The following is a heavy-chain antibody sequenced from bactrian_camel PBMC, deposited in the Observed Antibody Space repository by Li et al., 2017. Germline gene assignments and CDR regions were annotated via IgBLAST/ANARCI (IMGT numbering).Heavy chain of an antibody. Sequence: VQLVETGGDLVQPGGSLRLSCVASGFPFSEYAMSWVRQAPGKGLEWVSAIKSGGVVDSSYYADSVKGRFTISRDNAKNTLYLQMNGLRPEDTAMYYCAADSPEPVAGTCRNWGQGTQVTFS. V-gene: IGHV3S31*01. CDR3: AADSPEPVAGTCRN. D-gene: IGHD6*01. J-gene: IGHJ4*01. CDR1: GFPFSEYA. CDR2: IKSGGVVDSS.